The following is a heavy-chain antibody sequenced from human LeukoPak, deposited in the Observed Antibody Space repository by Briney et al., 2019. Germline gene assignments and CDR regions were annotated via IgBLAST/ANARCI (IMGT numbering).Heavy chain of an antibody. CDR2: ISSSGSTI. D-gene: IGHD2-2*01. V-gene: IGHV3-11*01. CDR3: ASSTRRYCSSTSCYPTFYDY. J-gene: IGHJ4*02. Sequence: GGALRLSCAASVFTFSDYYMSWIRQAPGKGLEWVSYISSSGSTIYYADSVKGRFTISRDNAKNSLYLQMNSLRAEDTAVYYCASSTRRYCSSTSCYPTFYDYWGQGTLVTVSS. CDR1: VFTFSDYY.